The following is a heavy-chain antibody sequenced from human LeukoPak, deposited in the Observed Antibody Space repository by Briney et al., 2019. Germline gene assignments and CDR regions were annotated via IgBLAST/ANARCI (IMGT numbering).Heavy chain of an antibody. CDR1: GGSISSSSYY. Sequence: SETLSLTCTVSGGSISSSSYYRGWIRQPPGRGLEWIGYISYIGTTNYNPSLKSRVTISIDTSKNQFSLKLSSVTTADTAVYYCARDLVTVTKGFDIWGLGTMVSVSS. D-gene: IGHD4-17*01. CDR2: ISYIGTT. J-gene: IGHJ3*02. CDR3: ARDLVTVTKGFDI. V-gene: IGHV4-61*01.